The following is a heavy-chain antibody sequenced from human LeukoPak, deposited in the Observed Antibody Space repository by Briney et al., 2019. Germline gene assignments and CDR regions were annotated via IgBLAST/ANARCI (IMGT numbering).Heavy chain of an antibody. CDR1: GGSFSGYY. CDR3: ARDTYYDILTGYFFDY. Sequence: SETLSLTCAVYGGSFSGYYWSWIRQPPGKGLERIGEINHSGSTNYNPSLKSRVTISVDTSKNQFSLKLSSVTAADTAVYYRARDTYYDILTGYFFDYWGQGTLVTVSS. J-gene: IGHJ4*02. CDR2: INHSGST. D-gene: IGHD3-9*01. V-gene: IGHV4-34*01.